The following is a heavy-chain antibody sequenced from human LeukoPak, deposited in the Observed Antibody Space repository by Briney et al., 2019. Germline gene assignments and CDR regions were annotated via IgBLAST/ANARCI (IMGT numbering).Heavy chain of an antibody. Sequence: SETLSLTCSVSSGSIDNEHWCWVRQPPGKGLEWIGHTLYGESNKFNPSLKSRVTISVDRSKNQFSLTLISVTAADTAVYYCVSLLFGGAGRGNWGQGSLVTVSS. J-gene: IGHJ4*02. V-gene: IGHV4-59*12. CDR1: SGSIDNEH. D-gene: IGHD3-3*01. CDR2: TLYGESN. CDR3: VSLLFGGAGRGN.